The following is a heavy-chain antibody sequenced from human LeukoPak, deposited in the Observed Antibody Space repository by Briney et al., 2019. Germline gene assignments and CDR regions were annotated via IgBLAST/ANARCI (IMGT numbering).Heavy chain of an antibody. CDR3: ARHRGSPYSGSYYYFDF. D-gene: IGHD1-26*01. CDR2: IDYRGTT. J-gene: IGHJ4*02. Sequence: SETLSLTCTVSGGSVGSSTYYWGWIRQPPGKGLEWIGHIDYRGTTYYNPSLNSRVTISADTSKNQFSLKLSSVTAADTAVYYCARHRGSPYSGSYYYFDFWGQGTLVSVSS. CDR1: GGSVGSSTYY. V-gene: IGHV4-39*01.